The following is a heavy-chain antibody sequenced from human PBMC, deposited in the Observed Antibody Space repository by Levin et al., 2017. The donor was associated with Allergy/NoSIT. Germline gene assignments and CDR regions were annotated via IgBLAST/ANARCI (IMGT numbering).Heavy chain of an antibody. J-gene: IGHJ3*02. D-gene: IGHD2-2*01. Sequence: RGESLKISCKGSGYSFTTYWIAWVRQMPGKGLEWMGIINPGDSDTRYSPSFHGQVTMSVDKSISTAYLHWSSLQASDTAIYYCARPRSSPTYAFNIWGQGTMVTVSS. CDR3: ARPRSSPTYAFNI. V-gene: IGHV5-51*01. CDR2: INPGDSDT. CDR1: GYSFTTYW.